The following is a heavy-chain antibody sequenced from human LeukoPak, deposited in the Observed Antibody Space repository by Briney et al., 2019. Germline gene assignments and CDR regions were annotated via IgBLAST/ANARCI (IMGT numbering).Heavy chain of an antibody. D-gene: IGHD1-26*01. J-gene: IGHJ4*02. CDR2: INSDGSST. CDR3: ARQMEVVGATFFDY. Sequence: PGGSLRLSCAASGFTFSSYWMHWVRQAPGKGLVWVSRINSDGSSTSYADSVKGRFTISRDNAKNTLYLQMNSLRAEDTAVYYCARQMEVVGATFFDYWGQGTLVTVSS. V-gene: IGHV3-74*01. CDR1: GFTFSSYW.